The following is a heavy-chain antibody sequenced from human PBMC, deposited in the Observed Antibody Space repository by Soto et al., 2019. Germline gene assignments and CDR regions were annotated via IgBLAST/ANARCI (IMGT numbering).Heavy chain of an antibody. J-gene: IGHJ4*02. CDR2: IWYDGSNK. Sequence: GGSLRLSCAASGFTFSSYGMHWVRQAPGKGLEWVAVIWYDGSNKYYADSVKGRFTISRDNSKNTLYLQMNSLRAEDTAVYYCARGEGTAMVFSYFDYWGQGTLVTVSS. D-gene: IGHD5-18*01. V-gene: IGHV3-33*01. CDR1: GFTFSSYG. CDR3: ARGEGTAMVFSYFDY.